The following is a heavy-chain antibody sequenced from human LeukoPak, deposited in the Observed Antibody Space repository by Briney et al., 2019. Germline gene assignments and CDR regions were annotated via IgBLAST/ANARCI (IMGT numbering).Heavy chain of an antibody. V-gene: IGHV1-2*02. CDR1: VYTFTVYY. CDR2: INPNSGGT. Sequence: GAPVTVSFTSSVYTFTVYYMDWVRQAPGQGMEWMGWINPNSGGTNYAQKFQGRVTMTRDTSISTAYMELSRLRSDDTAVYYCARDLKGIVVVVAAGAWGQGTLVTVSS. J-gene: IGHJ5*02. D-gene: IGHD2-15*01. CDR3: ARDLKGIVVVVAAGA.